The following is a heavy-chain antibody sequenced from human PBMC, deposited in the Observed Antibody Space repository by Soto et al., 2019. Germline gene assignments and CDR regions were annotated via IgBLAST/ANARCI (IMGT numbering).Heavy chain of an antibody. Sequence: EVQLVESGGGLVQPGGSLRLSCAASGFTFSSYWMSWVRQAPGKGLEWVANIKQDGSETYYVDSVKGRFTISRDNAKNSLYLQMNSLRAEDTAVYYCARDRTYCSSTSCYIDYFDYWGQGTLVTVSS. CDR2: IKQDGSET. CDR3: ARDRTYCSSTSCYIDYFDY. CDR1: GFTFSSYW. V-gene: IGHV3-7*05. J-gene: IGHJ4*02. D-gene: IGHD2-2*02.